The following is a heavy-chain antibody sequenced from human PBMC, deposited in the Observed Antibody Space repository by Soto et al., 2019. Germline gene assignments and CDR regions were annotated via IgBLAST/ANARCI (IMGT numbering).Heavy chain of an antibody. V-gene: IGHV4-34*01. D-gene: IGHD2-2*01. CDR1: GGSFSGYY. Sequence: PSETLSLTCAVYGGSFSGYYWSWIRQPPGKGLEWIGEINHSGSTNYNPSLKSRVTISVDTSKNQFSLKLSSVTAADTAVYYCARGGYCSSTSCHRTYYYYYYMDVWGKGTTVTVSS. CDR2: INHSGST. CDR3: ARGGYCSSTSCHRTYYYYYYMDV. J-gene: IGHJ6*03.